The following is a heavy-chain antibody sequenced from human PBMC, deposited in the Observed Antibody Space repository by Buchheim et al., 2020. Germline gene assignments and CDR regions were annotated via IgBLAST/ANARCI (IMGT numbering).Heavy chain of an antibody. CDR2: ISGSGGST. J-gene: IGHJ5*02. CDR1: GFTFSSYA. CDR3: AKHQFSYYDFWSGYYAP. D-gene: IGHD3-3*01. Sequence: EVQLLESGGGLVQPGGSLRLSCAASGFTFSSYAMSWVRQAPGKGLEWVSAISGSGGSTYYADSVKGRFTISRNNSKNTLSLQMNSLRAEDTAVYYCAKHQFSYYDFWSGYYAPWGQGTL. V-gene: IGHV3-23*01.